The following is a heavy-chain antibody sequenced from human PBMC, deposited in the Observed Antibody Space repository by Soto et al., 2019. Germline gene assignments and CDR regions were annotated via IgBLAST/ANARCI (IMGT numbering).Heavy chain of an antibody. Sequence: SETLSLTCAVSGGSISSGGYSWSWIRQPPGKGLECIGYIYHSGSTYYNPSPKSRVTISVDTSKNQFSLKLSSVTAADTAVYYCARPSGGYLYYFDYWGQGTLVTVSS. D-gene: IGHD1-26*01. V-gene: IGHV4-30-2*03. J-gene: IGHJ4*02. CDR2: IYHSGST. CDR3: ARPSGGYLYYFDY. CDR1: GGSISSGGYS.